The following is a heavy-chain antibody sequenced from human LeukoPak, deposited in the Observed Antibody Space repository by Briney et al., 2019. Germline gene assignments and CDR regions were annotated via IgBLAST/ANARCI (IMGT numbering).Heavy chain of an antibody. CDR1: GGSISSYY. Sequence: SETLSLTCTVSGGSISSYYWSWIRQPPGKGLEWIGYIYYSGSTNYNPSLKSRVTISVDTSKNQFSLELSSVTAADTAVYYCARSSGYYDSSGYPWYFDLWGRGTLVTVSS. D-gene: IGHD3-22*01. CDR2: IYYSGST. CDR3: ARSSGYYDSSGYPWYFDL. V-gene: IGHV4-59*01. J-gene: IGHJ2*01.